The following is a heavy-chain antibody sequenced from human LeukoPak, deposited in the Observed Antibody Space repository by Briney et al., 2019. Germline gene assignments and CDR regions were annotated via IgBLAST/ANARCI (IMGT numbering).Heavy chain of an antibody. CDR3: AVNYVYGDHAHRNPGAYYYMDV. Sequence: GASVKVSCKTSGYTFTGYYMHWVRQAPGQGLEWMGWINPNTGGTSYAQKFQGRVTMTRDTSISTAYMELSWLRSDDTAVYYCAVNYVYGDHAHRNPGAYYYMDVWGKGTTVTVSS. V-gene: IGHV1-2*02. CDR1: GYTFTGYY. J-gene: IGHJ6*03. CDR2: INPNTGGT. D-gene: IGHD4/OR15-4a*01.